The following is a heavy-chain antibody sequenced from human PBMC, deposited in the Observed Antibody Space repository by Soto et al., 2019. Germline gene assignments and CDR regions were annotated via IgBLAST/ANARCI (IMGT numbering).Heavy chain of an antibody. J-gene: IGHJ6*02. CDR2: INPETGGT. Sequence: QVQLVQSGADVKTPGASVRVSCKASGYTFTGYYVHWVREAPGQGREWMGWINPETGGTSYAQKFQGRVTLSRDTSINTAYLELSRLRLDDAAVYFCARERYQVISDGMDVWGQGTTVSVSS. V-gene: IGHV1-2*02. D-gene: IGHD2-2*01. CDR3: ARERYQVISDGMDV. CDR1: GYTFTGYY.